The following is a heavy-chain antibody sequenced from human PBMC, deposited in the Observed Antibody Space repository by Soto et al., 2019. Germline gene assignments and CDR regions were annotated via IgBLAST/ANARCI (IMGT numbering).Heavy chain of an antibody. V-gene: IGHV3-23*01. Sequence: GGSLSLSCAASGFTFSNYAMTWARQAPGKGLEWVSSISGSGDRTYYADSVKGRFTISRDNSKSTLYLQMNSLRAEDTAVYYCANWVEGTMVYFDYWGQGTLVTVSS. CDR2: ISGSGDRT. D-gene: IGHD2-8*01. J-gene: IGHJ4*02. CDR1: GFTFSNYA. CDR3: ANWVEGTMVYFDY.